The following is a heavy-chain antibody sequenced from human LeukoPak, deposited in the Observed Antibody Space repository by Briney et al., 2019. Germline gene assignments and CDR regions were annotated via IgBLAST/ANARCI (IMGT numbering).Heavy chain of an antibody. CDR1: GGSISSGSYY. Sequence: PSETLSLTCTVSGGSISSGSYYWSWIRQPAGKGLEWIGRIYTSGSTNYNPSLKSRVTISVDTSKNQFSLKLGSVTAADTAVYYCANEPNHGFWSETGWFDPWGQGTLVTVSS. V-gene: IGHV4-61*02. D-gene: IGHD3-3*01. CDR2: IYTSGST. CDR3: ANEPNHGFWSETGWFDP. J-gene: IGHJ5*02.